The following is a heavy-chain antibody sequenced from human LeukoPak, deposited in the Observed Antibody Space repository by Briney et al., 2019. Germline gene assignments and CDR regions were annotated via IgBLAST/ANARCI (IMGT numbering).Heavy chain of an antibody. CDR3: ARVNGYSGYEELDY. CDR1: GGSISSYY. D-gene: IGHD5-12*01. J-gene: IGHJ4*02. CDR2: IYTSGST. Sequence: SETLSLTCTVSGGSISSYYWSWIRQPAGKGLEWIGRIYTSGSTNYNPSLKSRVTISVDKSKNQFSLKLSSVTAADTAVYYCARVNGYSGYEELDYWGQGTLVTVSS. V-gene: IGHV4-4*07.